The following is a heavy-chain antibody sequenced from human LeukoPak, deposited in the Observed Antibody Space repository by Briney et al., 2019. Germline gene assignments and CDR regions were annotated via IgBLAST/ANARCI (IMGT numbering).Heavy chain of an antibody. V-gene: IGHV3-7*01. CDR2: INQDGSEK. CDR3: ARDQVFWSGYSYAFDI. Sequence: GGSLRLSCAASGFTFSNHWMSWVRQAPGKGLEWVANINQDGSEKYYVDSVKGRFTISRDNAKNSLYLQMNSLRAEDTAVYYCARDQVFWSGYSYAFDIWGQGTMVTVSS. CDR1: GFTFSNHW. D-gene: IGHD3-3*01. J-gene: IGHJ3*02.